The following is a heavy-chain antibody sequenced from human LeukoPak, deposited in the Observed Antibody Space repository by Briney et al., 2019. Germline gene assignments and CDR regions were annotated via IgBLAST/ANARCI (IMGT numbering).Heavy chain of an antibody. Sequence: GRSLRLSCAASGFTFSSYGMHWVRQAPGKGLEWVAVISYDGSNKYYADSVKGRFTISRDNSKNTLYLQMNSLRAEDTAVYYCAKDNEWELPHYFDYWGQGPLVTVSS. J-gene: IGHJ4*02. CDR2: ISYDGSNK. V-gene: IGHV3-30*18. CDR3: AKDNEWELPHYFDY. D-gene: IGHD1-26*01. CDR1: GFTFSSYG.